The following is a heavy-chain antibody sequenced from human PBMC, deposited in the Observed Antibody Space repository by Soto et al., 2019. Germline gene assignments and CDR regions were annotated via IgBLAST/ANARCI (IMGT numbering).Heavy chain of an antibody. D-gene: IGHD2-15*01. V-gene: IGHV1-18*01. CDR2: LSAYNGNT. J-gene: IGHJ5*02. Sequence: QVQLVQSGAEVKKPGASVKVSCKASGYTFTSYGISWVRHAPGQGLEWMGWLSAYNGNTNYAQKLQGRVTMTTDTSTSTAYMELRSLRSEATDVYYCSRAARQVVWFVLGGQGTLGTVYS. CDR1: GYTFTSYG. CDR3: SRAARQVVWFVL.